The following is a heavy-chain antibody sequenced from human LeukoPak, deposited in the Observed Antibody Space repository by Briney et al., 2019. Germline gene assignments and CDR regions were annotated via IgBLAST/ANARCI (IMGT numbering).Heavy chain of an antibody. Sequence: GGTLRLSCAASGLTFSSYGVSWVRQAPGKGLEWVSGISGSGHRTYYADSVKGRFTISRDNSKSTLYLQMNSLRAEDTAVYYCAKDWGEYFDYVWGSFTSFDSWGQGTLVTVSS. CDR1: GLTFSSYG. CDR3: AKDWGEYFDYVWGSFTSFDS. J-gene: IGHJ4*02. V-gene: IGHV3-23*01. CDR2: ISGSGHRT. D-gene: IGHD3-16*01.